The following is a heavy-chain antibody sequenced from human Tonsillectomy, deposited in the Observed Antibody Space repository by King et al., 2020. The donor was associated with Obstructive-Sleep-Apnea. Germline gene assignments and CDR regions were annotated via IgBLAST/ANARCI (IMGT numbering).Heavy chain of an antibody. CDR3: TRGDYYDSSGYWGMENAFDI. J-gene: IGHJ3*02. Sequence: VQLVESGGGLVQPGRSLRLSCTVSGFSFGDYAMNWFRQAPGKGLEWVGFIRSKAYGGTTEYAASVKGRFTISRDDSKSIAYLQVNSLKTEDTAVYYCTRGDYYDSSGYWGMENAFDIWGQGTMVTVSS. D-gene: IGHD3-22*01. V-gene: IGHV3-49*03. CDR1: GFSFGDYA. CDR2: IRSKAYGGTT.